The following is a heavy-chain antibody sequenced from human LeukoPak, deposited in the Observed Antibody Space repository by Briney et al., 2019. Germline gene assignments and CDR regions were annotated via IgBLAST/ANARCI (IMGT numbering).Heavy chain of an antibody. D-gene: IGHD6-13*01. CDR2: ISISSSYI. CDR1: RFTFSSYS. J-gene: IGHJ6*02. V-gene: IGHV3-21*01. CDR3: ARVGAAAGTGYYYGMDV. Sequence: GGSLRLSCAASRFTFSSYSMNWVPQAPGEGLEWGSSISISSSYIYYADSVKGRFTISRDNAMNSLYLQMNSLRAEDTAVYYCARVGAAAGTGYYYGMDVWGQGTTVTVSS.